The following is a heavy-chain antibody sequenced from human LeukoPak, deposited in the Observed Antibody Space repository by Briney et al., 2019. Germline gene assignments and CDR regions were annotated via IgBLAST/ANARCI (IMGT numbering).Heavy chain of an antibody. V-gene: IGHV4-61*01. CDR1: GASVSSGSYY. J-gene: IGHJ4*02. CDR2: IYYSGST. Sequence: PSETLSLTCTVSGASVSSGSYYWSWIRQPPGKGLEWIGYIYYSGSTNYNPSLKSRVTISVDTSKNQFSLKLSSVTAADTAVYYCARGSRGYTYGWGQGTLVTVSS. D-gene: IGHD5-18*01. CDR3: ARGSRGYTYG.